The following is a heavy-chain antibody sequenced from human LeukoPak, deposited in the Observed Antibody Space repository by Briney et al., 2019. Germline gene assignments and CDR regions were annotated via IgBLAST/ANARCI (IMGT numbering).Heavy chain of an antibody. J-gene: IGHJ3*02. CDR2: IIAYNGNT. CDR1: GYTFTSYV. V-gene: IGHV1-18*01. D-gene: IGHD1-14*01. Sequence: ASVKVSCKASGYTFTSYVISWVRQAPGQGGEWMGWIIAYNGNTNYAQKLQGRVTITTDTSTSTAYMEPRCVSAADTAVYFCARDATQLGRNDAFDIWGQGTMVTVSS. CDR3: ARDATQLGRNDAFDI.